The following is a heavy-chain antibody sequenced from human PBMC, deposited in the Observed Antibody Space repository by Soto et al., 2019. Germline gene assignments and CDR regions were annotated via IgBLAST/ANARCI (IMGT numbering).Heavy chain of an antibody. D-gene: IGHD3-10*01. CDR3: ARRPQFGGFDY. CDR1: GYTFTSYD. CDR2: IIPIFGTA. J-gene: IGHJ4*02. V-gene: IGHV1-69*13. Sequence: SVKVSCKASGYTFTSYDINWVRQAPGQGLEWMGGIIPIFGTANYAQKFQGRVTITADESTSTAYMELSSLRSEDTAVYYCARRPQFGGFDYRGQGTLVTVSS.